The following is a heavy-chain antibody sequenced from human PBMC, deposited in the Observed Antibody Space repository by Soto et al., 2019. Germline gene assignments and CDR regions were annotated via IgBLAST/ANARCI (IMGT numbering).Heavy chain of an antibody. D-gene: IGHD3-16*01. CDR3: ARAPGGRWVPYYCDGMNV. CDR1: GGTFSNYA. J-gene: IGHJ6*04. CDR2: ITPIFGTT. V-gene: IGHV1-69*12. Sequence: QVQLVQSGAEVKKPGSSVKVSCKASGGTFSNYAISWVRQAPGQGLEWMGGITPIFGTTNYAQKFQGRVTITADESTTTAFMELSSLRSDDTAVYYCARAPGGRWVPYYCDGMNVWGEGTTVTVSS.